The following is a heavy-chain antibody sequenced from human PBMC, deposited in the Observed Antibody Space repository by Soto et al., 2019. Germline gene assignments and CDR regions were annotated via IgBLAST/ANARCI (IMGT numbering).Heavy chain of an antibody. CDR1: GGTFSSYR. V-gene: IGHV1-69*13. Sequence: GASAQVSCKASGGTFSSYRINWVRQAPGQGLEWVGGIVPTYRTADYAQKFQGRVTITADESARTSYMELRSLKSQDTAVYYCVRDSGAKLSSSWGQGTPVTVSS. J-gene: IGHJ1*01. D-gene: IGHD6-13*01. CDR3: VRDSGAKLSSS. CDR2: IVPTYRTA.